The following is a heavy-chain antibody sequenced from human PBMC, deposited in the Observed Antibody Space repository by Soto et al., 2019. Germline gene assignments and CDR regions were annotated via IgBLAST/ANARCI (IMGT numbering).Heavy chain of an antibody. Sequence: GGSLRLSCAASGFTVSSRYMSWVRQTPGKGLEWVSILYASDSTFYADSVEGRFTISRDNSKNTVYLQLNSLRAEDTAVYYCATTVTRLIAFDVWGQGTMVTVSS. CDR3: ATTVTRLIAFDV. CDR2: LYASDST. V-gene: IGHV3-53*01. J-gene: IGHJ3*01. CDR1: GFTVSSRY. D-gene: IGHD4-17*01.